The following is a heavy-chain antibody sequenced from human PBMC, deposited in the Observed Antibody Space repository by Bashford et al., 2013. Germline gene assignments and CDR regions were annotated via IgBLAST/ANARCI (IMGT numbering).Heavy chain of an antibody. Sequence: GESLKISCKTSGYTFSTYWIGWVRQMPGKGLEWMGITYPGDSDTRYSPSFQGQVTISADKSISTIFLQWRGLKASDTAMYYCARHRLCTSDSCYSAFDIWGQGTMVTVSS. D-gene: IGHD2-2*01. J-gene: IGHJ3*02. CDR1: GYTFSTYW. V-gene: IGHV5-51*01. CDR3: ARHRLCTSDSCYSAFDI. CDR2: TYPGDSDT.